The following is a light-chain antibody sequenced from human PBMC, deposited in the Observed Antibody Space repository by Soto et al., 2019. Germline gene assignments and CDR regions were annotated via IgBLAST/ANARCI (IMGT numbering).Light chain of an antibody. CDR2: GAS. Sequence: EIVLTQSPGTLSLSPGERATLSCRASQSVSSTRLAWYQQKPGQAPRLLIYGASTRATGVADRFSGSGSGTDFTLTISRVEPEDFAVYFCQHHGYSTNFCQGTRLEIK. CDR1: QSVSSTR. CDR3: QHHGYSTN. V-gene: IGKV3-20*01. J-gene: IGKJ5*01.